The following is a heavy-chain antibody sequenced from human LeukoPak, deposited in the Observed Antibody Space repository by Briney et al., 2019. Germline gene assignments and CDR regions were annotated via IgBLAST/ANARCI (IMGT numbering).Heavy chain of an antibody. D-gene: IGHD6-19*01. CDR1: GDSVSRTNAA. V-gene: IGHV6-1*01. CDR2: TYYRTKWYS. Sequence: SQTLSLTCVISGDSVSRTNAAWNWIRQSPSRGLEWLGRTYYRTKWYSDSAVSVKSRIIINADISKNQFSLQLNSVTPEDTAVYYCARGGGGMTVALSDQWGQGTPVTVSS. J-gene: IGHJ4*02. CDR3: ARGGGGMTVALSDQ.